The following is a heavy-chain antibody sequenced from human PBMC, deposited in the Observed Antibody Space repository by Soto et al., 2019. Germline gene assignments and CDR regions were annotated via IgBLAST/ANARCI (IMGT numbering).Heavy chain of an antibody. CDR3: VQSRCGGDCLEIYSSHAYNGLDV. CDR2: LYWDDDK. Sequence: QVTLKESGPTLVKHTQTLTLTCTVSGLSLRTTGVGVGWVRQPPGKALEWLALLYWDDDKRYIPSLRSRLTIAKDISEKQVVLTMTNMDTVDTATYYCVQSRCGGDCLEIYSSHAYNGLDVWGQGTTVTVSS. D-gene: IGHD2-21*02. CDR1: GLSLRTTGVG. J-gene: IGHJ6*02. V-gene: IGHV2-5*02.